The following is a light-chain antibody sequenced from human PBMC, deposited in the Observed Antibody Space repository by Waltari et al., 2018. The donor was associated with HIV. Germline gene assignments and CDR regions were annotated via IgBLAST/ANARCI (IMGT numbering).Light chain of an antibody. CDR1: QSVGSK. CDR2: DAS. Sequence: EVVMTQSPATLSVSPGERATLFCRASQSVGSKLAWYQQKPGQAPRLLIYDASTRATVIPARFSGTGSGTDFTLTISSLQSEDFAVYCCLQYDNWPPWTFGQGTKVEFK. V-gene: IGKV3-15*01. J-gene: IGKJ1*01. CDR3: LQYDNWPPWT.